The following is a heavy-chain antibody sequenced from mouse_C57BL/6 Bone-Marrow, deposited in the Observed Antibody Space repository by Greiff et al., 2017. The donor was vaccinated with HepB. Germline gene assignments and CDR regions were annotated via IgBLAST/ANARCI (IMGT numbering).Heavy chain of an antibody. V-gene: IGHV6-3*01. CDR3: TGPYYGGNFDY. CDR1: GFTFSNYW. J-gene: IGHJ2*01. CDR2: IRLKSDNYAT. D-gene: IGHD1-1*01. Sequence: EVQRVESGGGLVQPGGSMKLSCVASGFTFSNYWMNWVRQSPEKGLEWVAQIRLKSDNYATHYAESVKGRFTISRDDSKSSVYLQMNNLRAEDTGIYYCTGPYYGGNFDYWGQGTTLTVSS.